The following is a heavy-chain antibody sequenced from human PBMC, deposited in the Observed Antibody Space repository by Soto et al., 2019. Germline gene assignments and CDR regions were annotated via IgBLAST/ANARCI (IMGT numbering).Heavy chain of an antibody. CDR2: ISSNGGST. V-gene: IGHV3-64*01. D-gene: IGHD1-7*01. Sequence: EVQLAESGGGMVQPGGSLRLSCVASGFTFSSYYMHWVRQAPGKGLEYVSPISSNGGSTYYGNSVKGRFTISRDNYKNTLYLQLGSLRAEAMAVYYSGRRVSGNYDYWGQGTLVTVSS. J-gene: IGHJ4*02. CDR3: GRRVSGNYDY. CDR1: GFTFSSYY.